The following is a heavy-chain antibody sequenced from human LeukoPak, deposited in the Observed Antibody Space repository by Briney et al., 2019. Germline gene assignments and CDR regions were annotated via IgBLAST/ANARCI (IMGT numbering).Heavy chain of an antibody. V-gene: IGHV3-21*01. CDR2: ISSSSSYI. J-gene: IGHJ3*02. Sequence: GGSLRLSCAASGFTFSSYSMNWVRQAPGKGLEWVSSISSSSSYIYYADSVKGRFTISRDNSKNTLYLQMNSLRAEDTAVYYCARHNYYDSSGPDAFDIWGQGTMVTVSS. D-gene: IGHD3-22*01. CDR1: GFTFSSYS. CDR3: ARHNYYDSSGPDAFDI.